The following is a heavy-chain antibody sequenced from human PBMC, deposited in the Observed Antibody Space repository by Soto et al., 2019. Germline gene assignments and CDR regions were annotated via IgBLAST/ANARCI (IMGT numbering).Heavy chain of an antibody. CDR3: AGAGDGKPRTPPYYFDY. J-gene: IGHJ4*02. D-gene: IGHD7-27*01. V-gene: IGHV1-2*04. Sequence: ASVKVSCKASGYTFTGYYMHWVRQAPGQGLEWMGWINPNSGGTNYAQKFQGWVTMTRDTSISTAYMELSRLRSDDTAVYYCAGAGDGKPRTPPYYFDYWGQGTLVTVSS. CDR2: INPNSGGT. CDR1: GYTFTGYY.